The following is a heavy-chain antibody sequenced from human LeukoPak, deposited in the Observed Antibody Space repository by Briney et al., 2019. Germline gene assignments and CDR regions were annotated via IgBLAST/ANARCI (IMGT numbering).Heavy chain of an antibody. J-gene: IGHJ4*02. Sequence: PSETLSLTCAVYGGSFSGYYWSWIRQPPRKGLEWIGEINHSGSTNYNPSLKSRVTISVDTSKNQFSLKLSSVTAADTAVYYCARGEVAVAGPDFDYWGQGTLVTVSS. V-gene: IGHV4-34*01. CDR2: INHSGST. CDR3: ARGEVAVAGPDFDY. CDR1: GGSFSGYY. D-gene: IGHD6-19*01.